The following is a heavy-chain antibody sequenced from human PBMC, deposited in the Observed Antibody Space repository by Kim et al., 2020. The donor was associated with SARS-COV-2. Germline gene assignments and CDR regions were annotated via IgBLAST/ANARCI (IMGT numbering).Heavy chain of an antibody. CDR2: DK. V-gene: IGHV2-5*01. D-gene: IGHD3-16*02. J-gene: IGHJ4*02. Sequence: DKRYSPSLKSRLTITKDTSKNQVVLTMTNMDPVDTATYYCAHSRPAGLSGWGQGTLVTVSS. CDR3: AHSRPAGLSG.